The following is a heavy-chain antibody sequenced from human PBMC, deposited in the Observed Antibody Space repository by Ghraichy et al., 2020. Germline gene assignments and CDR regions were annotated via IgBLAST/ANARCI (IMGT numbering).Heavy chain of an antibody. CDR1: GFSFTSYW. CDR3: ARSGGRDDYMGDS. V-gene: IGHV3-7*01. Sequence: ETLYLTCAASGFSFTSYWVSWVRHTPGKGLEWLANIKEDGSEKYYVDSVEGRFSISRDNAKNALYLEMNSLRDEDTAVYYCARSGGRDDYMGDSWGQGTLVTVSS. D-gene: IGHD5-24*01. CDR2: IKEDGSEK. J-gene: IGHJ4*02.